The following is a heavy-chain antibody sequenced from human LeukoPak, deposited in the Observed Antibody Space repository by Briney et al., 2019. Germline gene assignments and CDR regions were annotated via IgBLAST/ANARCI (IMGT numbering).Heavy chain of an antibody. CDR3: TREKFGDYHNWFDP. CDR1: GFTFRSYA. J-gene: IGHJ5*02. CDR2: ISDSGDST. V-gene: IGHV3-23*01. Sequence: GGSLRLSCAASGFTFRSYAMSWVRQAPGKGLEWVSIISDSGDSTYYADSVKGRFTISRDNSKNTLYMQMNSLRTEDTALYYCTREKFGDYHNWFDPWGEGTLVTVSS. D-gene: IGHD4-17*01.